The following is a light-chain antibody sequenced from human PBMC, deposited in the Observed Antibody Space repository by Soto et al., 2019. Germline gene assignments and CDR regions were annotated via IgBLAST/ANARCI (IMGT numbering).Light chain of an antibody. CDR1: QGISSY. V-gene: IGKV1-9*01. CDR3: QQLNSYPRT. CDR2: AAS. Sequence: DIQLTQSPSFLSASVGDRGTITCRASQGISSYLAWYQQKPGKAPKLLIYAASTLQSGVPSRFSGSGSGTEFTLTSSSLQPEDFATYYCQQLNSYPRTFGQGTRLEIK. J-gene: IGKJ5*01.